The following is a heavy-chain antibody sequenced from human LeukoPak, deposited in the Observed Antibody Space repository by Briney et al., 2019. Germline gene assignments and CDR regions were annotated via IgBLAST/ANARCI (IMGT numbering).Heavy chain of an antibody. J-gene: IGHJ6*02. CDR3: ARDVHRPRRVVVNPESSSYYYGMDV. CDR1: GGSISSGGYY. CDR2: IYYSGST. Sequence: PSETLSLTCTVSGGSISSGGYYWSWIRQHPGKGLEWIGYIYYSGSTYYNPSLKSRVTISVDTSKNQFSLKLSSVTAADTAVYYCARDVHRPRRVVVNPESSSYYYGMDVWGQGTTVTVSS. V-gene: IGHV4-31*03. D-gene: IGHD3-22*01.